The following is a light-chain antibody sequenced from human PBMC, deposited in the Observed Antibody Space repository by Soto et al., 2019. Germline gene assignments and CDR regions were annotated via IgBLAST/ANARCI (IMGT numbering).Light chain of an antibody. CDR2: AAS. J-gene: IGKJ3*01. CDR3: QQSYTSPAFT. CDR1: QSIGNF. Sequence: DIQMTQSPSSLSASIGDRVSITCRESQSIGNFLNWYQQKPGKVHKLLIYAASNLHSGVPSRFSGSGSRTEFTLTISSLQLEDFAAYYCQQSYTSPAFTFGPGT. V-gene: IGKV1-39*01.